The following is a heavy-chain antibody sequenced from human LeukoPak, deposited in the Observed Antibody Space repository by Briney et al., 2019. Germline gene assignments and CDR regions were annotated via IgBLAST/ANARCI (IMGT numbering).Heavy chain of an antibody. J-gene: IGHJ4*02. Sequence: KPSETLSLTCTVSGGSISSYYWSCIRQPAGKGLEWIGRIYTSGSTNYNPSLKSRVTISVDKSKNQFSLKLSSVTAADTAVYYCARDIEQQGGLDYWGQGTLATVSS. CDR3: ARDIEQQGGLDY. CDR2: IYTSGST. V-gene: IGHV4-4*07. D-gene: IGHD6-13*01. CDR1: GGSISSYY.